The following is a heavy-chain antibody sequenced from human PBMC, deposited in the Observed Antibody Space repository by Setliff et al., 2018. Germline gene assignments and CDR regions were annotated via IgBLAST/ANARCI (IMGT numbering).Heavy chain of an antibody. CDR3: TRDPPYSGYASHI. CDR1: GFTFSTHA. Sequence: PGGSLRLSCGASGFTFSTHAMHWVRQAPGKGLEWVAMIWSDGNNQFYPGSVKGRFTVSRDNSKDTVFLQMRSLTADDTAVYYCTRDPPYSGYASHIWGQGTMVTVSS. V-gene: IGHV3-33*01. J-gene: IGHJ3*02. D-gene: IGHD2-21*01. CDR2: IWSDGNNQ.